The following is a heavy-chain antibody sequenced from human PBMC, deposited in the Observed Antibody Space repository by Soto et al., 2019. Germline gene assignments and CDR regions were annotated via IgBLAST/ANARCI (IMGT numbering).Heavy chain of an antibody. CDR3: ARDRGPSLLRFLEWLLPDY. Sequence: QVQLVESGGGVVQPGRSLRLSCAASGFTFSSYGMHWVRQAPGKGLEWVAVIWYDGSNKYYADSVKGRFTISRDNSKNTLYLQMNSPRAEDTAVYYCARDRGPSLLRFLEWLLPDYWGQGTLVTVSS. CDR2: IWYDGSNK. CDR1: GFTFSSYG. V-gene: IGHV3-33*01. D-gene: IGHD3-3*01. J-gene: IGHJ4*02.